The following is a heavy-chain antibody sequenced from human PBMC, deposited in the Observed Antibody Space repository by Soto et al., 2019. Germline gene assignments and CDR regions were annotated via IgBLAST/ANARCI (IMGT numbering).Heavy chain of an antibody. CDR1: GGSNSSYC. V-gene: IGHV4-59*01. D-gene: IGHD3-9*01. J-gene: IGHJ4*02. CDR2: IYYSGST. CDR3: ARVPPGLRYFDWRIPDY. Sequence: SETLSLTCTVSGGSNSSYCCSWIRQPPGKGLEWIGYIYYSGSTNYNPSLKSRVTISVDTSKNQFSLKLSSVTAADTAVYYSARVPPGLRYFDWRIPDYWGQGTLVTVSS.